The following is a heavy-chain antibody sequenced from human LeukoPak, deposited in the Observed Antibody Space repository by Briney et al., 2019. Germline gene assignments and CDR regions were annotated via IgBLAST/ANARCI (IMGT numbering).Heavy chain of an antibody. CDR1: GFTFSSYS. CDR3: ARDPVGATSVHDAFDI. CDR2: ISSSSSYI. V-gene: IGHV3-21*01. J-gene: IGHJ3*02. D-gene: IGHD1-26*01. Sequence: GGSLRLSCAASGFTFSSYSMNWVRQAPGKGLEWVSSISSSSSYIYYADSVKGRFTISRDNSKNTLYLQMNSLRAEDTAVYYCARDPVGATSVHDAFDIWGQGTMVTVSS.